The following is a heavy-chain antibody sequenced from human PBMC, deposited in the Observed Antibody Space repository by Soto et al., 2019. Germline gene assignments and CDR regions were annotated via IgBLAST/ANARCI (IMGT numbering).Heavy chain of an antibody. V-gene: IGHV4-39*07. CDR1: GGSISSSSYY. CDR2: IYYSGST. D-gene: IGHD2-15*01. Sequence: SETLSLTCTVSGGSISSSSYYWGWIRQPPGKGLEWIGSIYYSGSTYYNPSLKSRVTISVDTSKNQFSLKLSSVTAADTAVYYCASGRKGAYCSGGSCYYYYYYMDVWGKGTTVTVSS. CDR3: ASGRKGAYCSGGSCYYYYYYMDV. J-gene: IGHJ6*03.